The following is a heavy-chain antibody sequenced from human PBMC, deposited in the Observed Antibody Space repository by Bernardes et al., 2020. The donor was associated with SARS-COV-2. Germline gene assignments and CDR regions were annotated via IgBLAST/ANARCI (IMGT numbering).Heavy chain of an antibody. CDR2: IYSGGST. D-gene: IGHD1-20*01. J-gene: IGHJ6*02. Sequence: VWSLFLSCAASGFTVRSTYMSWVRQAPGQGLEWVSVIYSGGSTYYADSVKGRFTISRDNSKNTLYLQMNSLRAEDTAVYYCARDAGYNWNLRYYYGMDVWGQGTTVTVSS. V-gene: IGHV3-53*01. CDR3: ARDAGYNWNLRYYYGMDV. CDR1: GFTVRSTY.